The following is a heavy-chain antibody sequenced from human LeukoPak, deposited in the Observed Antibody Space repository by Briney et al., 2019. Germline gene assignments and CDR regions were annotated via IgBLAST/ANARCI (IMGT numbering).Heavy chain of an antibody. J-gene: IGHJ5*02. D-gene: IGHD4-17*01. CDR2: INHSGST. V-gene: IGHV4-34*01. CDR3: ARDYADYGDYDWFDP. Sequence: PSETLSLTCAVYGGSFSGYYWSWIRQPPGKGLEWIGEINHSGSTNYNPSLKSRVTISVDTSKNQFSLKLSSVTAADTAVYYCARDYADYGDYDWFDPWGQGTLVTVSS. CDR1: GGSFSGYY.